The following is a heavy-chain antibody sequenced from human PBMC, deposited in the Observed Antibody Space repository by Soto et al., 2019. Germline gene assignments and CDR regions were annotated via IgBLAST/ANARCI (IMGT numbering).Heavy chain of an antibody. CDR1: GFTFSSYA. J-gene: IGHJ1*01. Sequence: GGSLRLSCAASGFTFSSYAMSWVRQAPGKGLEWVSAISGSGGSTYYADSVKGRFTISRDNSKNTLYLQMNSLRAEDTAVYYCAKEPPIAVAGIRYFQHWGQGTLVTVSS. CDR3: AKEPPIAVAGIRYFQH. CDR2: ISGSGGST. V-gene: IGHV3-23*01. D-gene: IGHD6-19*01.